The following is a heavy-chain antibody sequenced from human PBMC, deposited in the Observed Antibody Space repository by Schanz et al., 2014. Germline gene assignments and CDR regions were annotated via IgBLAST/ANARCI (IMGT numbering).Heavy chain of an antibody. D-gene: IGHD5-12*01. CDR2: ISSDGSKK. V-gene: IGHV3-33*05. Sequence: QVQLVESGGGVVQPERSLRLSCAASGFNFANHAIHWVRQGQGNGLQWVAVISSDGSKKLYADSVKGRFTISRDNFKNTLFLQMNSLRAEDTAAYYCARGGSSGYDFAIYYMDVWGKGTTVTVSS. CDR3: ARGGSSGYDFAIYYMDV. CDR1: GFNFANHA. J-gene: IGHJ6*03.